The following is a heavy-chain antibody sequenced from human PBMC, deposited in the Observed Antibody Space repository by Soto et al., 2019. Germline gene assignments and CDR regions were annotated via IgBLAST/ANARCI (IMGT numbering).Heavy chain of an antibody. Sequence: ASETLSLTCTVSGGSISSSSYYWGWIRQPPGKGLEWIGSIYYSGSTYYNPSLKSRVTISVDTSKNQFSLKLSSVTAADTAVYYCARSWSSWYGVSVYYYYGMDVWGQGTTVTVSS. V-gene: IGHV4-39*01. D-gene: IGHD6-13*01. J-gene: IGHJ6*02. CDR3: ARSWSSWYGVSVYYYYGMDV. CDR1: GGSISSSSYY. CDR2: IYYSGST.